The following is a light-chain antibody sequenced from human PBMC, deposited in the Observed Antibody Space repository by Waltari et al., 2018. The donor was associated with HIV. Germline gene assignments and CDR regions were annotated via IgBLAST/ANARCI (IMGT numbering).Light chain of an antibody. CDR3: QVWDSSTGV. CDR2: RAS. V-gene: IGLV3-9*01. CDR1: NIENKV. J-gene: IGLJ3*02. Sequence: SYELTQPLSVSVALGQTAYITCGGNNIENKVVHWYQKKPGQAPVLVIYRASSRPSGIPERFSGSNSGNTATLTISRAQAGDEGDYYCQVWDSSTGVFGGGTNLTVL.